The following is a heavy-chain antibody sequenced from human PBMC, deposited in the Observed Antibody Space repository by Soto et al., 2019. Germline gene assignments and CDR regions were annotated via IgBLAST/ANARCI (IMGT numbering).Heavy chain of an antibody. CDR2: ISSNGGTT. CDR3: ARGAYYDFSSGYYPDY. CDR1: GFTLSNYA. Sequence: EVQLVESGGGLVQPGGSLRLSCAASGFTLSNYAMHWVRQVPGKGLEYVSAISSNGGTTYYANSVKGRFTISRDNSKNTLYLQMGSLRAEDMAVYYCARGAYYDFSSGYYPDYWGQGTLDSVSS. V-gene: IGHV3-64*01. D-gene: IGHD3-3*01. J-gene: IGHJ4*02.